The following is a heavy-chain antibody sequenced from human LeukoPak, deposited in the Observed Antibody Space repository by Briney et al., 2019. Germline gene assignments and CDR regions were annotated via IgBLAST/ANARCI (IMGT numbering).Heavy chain of an antibody. V-gene: IGHV4-59*08. J-gene: IGHJ5*02. CDR1: GGSISGYY. D-gene: IGHD3-22*01. CDR2: IYYSGST. CDR3: AGLLTYYYDSSGYFNWFDP. Sequence: SETLSLTCTVSGGSISGYYWSWIRQPPGKGLEWIGYIYYSGSTNYNPSLKSRVTISVDTSKNQFSLKLSSVTAADTAVYYCAGLLTYYYDSSGYFNWFDPWGQGTLVTVSS.